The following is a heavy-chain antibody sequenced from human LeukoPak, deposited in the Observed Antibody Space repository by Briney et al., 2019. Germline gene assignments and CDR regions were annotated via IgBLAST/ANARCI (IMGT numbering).Heavy chain of an antibody. Sequence: GESLQISCKGSGYILTSYWIGWVRQMPGKGLEWMGIIYPGDSDTRYSPSFQGQVTISVDKSINTAYLQWSSLKASDTAIYYCARGRGSGSYSFDFWGQGTLLTVSS. CDR3: ARGRGSGSYSFDF. V-gene: IGHV5-51*01. CDR2: IYPGDSDT. J-gene: IGHJ4*02. D-gene: IGHD3-10*01. CDR1: GYILTSYW.